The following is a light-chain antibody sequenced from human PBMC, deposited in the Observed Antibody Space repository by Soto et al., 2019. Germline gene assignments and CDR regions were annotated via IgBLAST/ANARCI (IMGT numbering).Light chain of an antibody. Sequence: ETVLMQSPGTLSLSPGERATLSCRASQRVTSSYLAWYQQKPCQAPRLLIDGTSRRATGIPDRFSGSGCGTDITLTISRLEPEDFKMYYCQRYGSSPPLTFGGGSKV. J-gene: IGKJ4*01. V-gene: IGKV3-20*01. CDR1: QRVTSSY. CDR2: GTS. CDR3: QRYGSSPPLT.